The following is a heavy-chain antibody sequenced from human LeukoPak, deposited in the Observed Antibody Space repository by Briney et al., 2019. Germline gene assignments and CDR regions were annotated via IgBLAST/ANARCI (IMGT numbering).Heavy chain of an antibody. Sequence: ASVKVSCKASGYTFTSYGISWVRQAPGQGLEWMGWISAYNGNTNYAQKLQGRVTMTTDTSTSTAYMELRSLRSDDTAVYYCARDLAYDSSGYPPARDAFDIWGQGTMVTVSS. J-gene: IGHJ3*02. CDR2: ISAYNGNT. D-gene: IGHD3-22*01. CDR3: ARDLAYDSSGYPPARDAFDI. CDR1: GYTFTSYG. V-gene: IGHV1-18*01.